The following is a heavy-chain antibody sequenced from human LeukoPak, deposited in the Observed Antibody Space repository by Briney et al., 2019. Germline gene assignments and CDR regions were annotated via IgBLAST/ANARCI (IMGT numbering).Heavy chain of an antibody. CDR1: GGSFSGYY. CDR2: INHSGST. J-gene: IGHJ6*03. D-gene: IGHD3-10*01. Sequence: SETLSLTCAVYGGSFSGYYWSWIRQPPGKGLEWIGEINHSGSTNYNPSLKSRVTISVDTSKNQFSLKLSSVTAADTAVYYCARAGTMVVGAGYYYYMDVWGRGTTVTVSS. V-gene: IGHV4-34*01. CDR3: ARAGTMVVGAGYYYYMDV.